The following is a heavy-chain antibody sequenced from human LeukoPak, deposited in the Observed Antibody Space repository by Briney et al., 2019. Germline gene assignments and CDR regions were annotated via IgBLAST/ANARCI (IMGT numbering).Heavy chain of an antibody. V-gene: IGHV3-7*01. Sequence: PGGSLRLSCAASGFTFSHYWMAWVPQAPGKGLEWVAIIRPDANDGSYVDSVKGRFTISRDNAKNSLYLQLNSLRAEDTAVYFCARADWGSIDYWGQGALVTVSS. J-gene: IGHJ4*02. CDR1: GFTFSHYW. D-gene: IGHD7-27*01. CDR3: ARADWGSIDY. CDR2: IRPDANDG.